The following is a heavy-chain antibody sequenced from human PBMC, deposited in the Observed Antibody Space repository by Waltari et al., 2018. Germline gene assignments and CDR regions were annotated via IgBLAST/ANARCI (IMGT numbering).Heavy chain of an antibody. D-gene: IGHD3-10*01. CDR1: GYSLSSGCH. Sequence: QVQLQESGPGLVKPPEPLSLTCAVSGYSLSSGCHWGWIRQHPGKGLEWIGDINYSGSTYYNPSLKSRVTISVDTSKNQFSLKLSSVTAADTAVYYCARDRGPARNWFDPWGQGTLVTVSS. CDR2: INYSGST. CDR3: ARDRGPARNWFDP. V-gene: IGHV4-38-2*02. J-gene: IGHJ5*02.